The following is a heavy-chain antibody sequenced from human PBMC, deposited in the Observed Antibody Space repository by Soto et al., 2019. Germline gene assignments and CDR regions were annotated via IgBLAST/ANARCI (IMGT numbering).Heavy chain of an antibody. CDR1: GGSISGSNW. CDR3: ARVSGSYYYGMDV. CDR2: IYHSGST. J-gene: IGHJ6*02. Sequence: ETLSLTCAVSGGSISGSNWWSWVRQPPGKGLEWIGEIYHSGSTNYNPSLKSRVTISVDKSKNQFSLKLSSVTAADTAVYYCARVSGSYYYGMDVWGQGTTVTVSS. V-gene: IGHV4-4*02. D-gene: IGHD1-26*01.